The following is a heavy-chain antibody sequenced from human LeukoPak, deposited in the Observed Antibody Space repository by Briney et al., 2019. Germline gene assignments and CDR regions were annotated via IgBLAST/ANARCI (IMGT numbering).Heavy chain of an antibody. D-gene: IGHD4-11*01. CDR2: ISGSGDST. J-gene: IGHJ4*02. Sequence: GGSLRLSCAASGFTFSNYAMSWVRQAPGKGLEWDSAISGSGDSTYYADSVKGRFTISRDNSKNTVYLQMNSLRAEDTAVYYCAKGLHSDDYWGQGTLVTVSS. CDR1: GFTFSNYA. CDR3: AKGLHSDDY. V-gene: IGHV3-23*01.